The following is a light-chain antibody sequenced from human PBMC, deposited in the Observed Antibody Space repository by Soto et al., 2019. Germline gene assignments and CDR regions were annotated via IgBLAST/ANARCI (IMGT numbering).Light chain of an antibody. CDR3: QQSYRTPQT. V-gene: IGKV1-39*01. CDR2: AAS. Sequence: DIQMTQSPSSLSASVGDRVTITCRASQSISTFLNWYQQKPGKAPQLLIYAASSLQSGVPSRFSGSGSGTDFTLTIATLQPEDFAAYYCQQSYRTPQTFGQGTRLEIK. CDR1: QSISTF. J-gene: IGKJ2*01.